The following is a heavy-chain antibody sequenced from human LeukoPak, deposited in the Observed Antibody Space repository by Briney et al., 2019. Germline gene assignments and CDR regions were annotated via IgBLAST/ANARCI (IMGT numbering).Heavy chain of an antibody. V-gene: IGHV4-59*01. CDR3: ARAGRSRPNAFDI. CDR1: GGSISSYY. J-gene: IGHJ3*02. Sequence: SETLSLTCTVSGGSISSYYWSWIRQPPGKGLEWIGYIYYSGSTNYNPSLKSRVTISVDTSKNQFSPKLSSVTAADTAVYYCARAGRSRPNAFDIWGQGTMVTVSS. CDR2: IYYSGST.